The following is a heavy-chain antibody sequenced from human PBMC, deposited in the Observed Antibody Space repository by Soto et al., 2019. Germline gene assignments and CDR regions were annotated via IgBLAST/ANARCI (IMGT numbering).Heavy chain of an antibody. J-gene: IGHJ4*02. V-gene: IGHV1-2*02. D-gene: IGHD3-16*01. Sequence: ASVKVSCKASGYTFTGYYMHWVRQAPGQGLEWTGWINPNSGGTNYAQKFQGRATMTRDTSISTAYMELSRLRSDDTAVYYCARVGGESGYPPDYWGQGTLVTVSS. CDR3: ARVGGESGYPPDY. CDR2: INPNSGGT. CDR1: GYTFTGYY.